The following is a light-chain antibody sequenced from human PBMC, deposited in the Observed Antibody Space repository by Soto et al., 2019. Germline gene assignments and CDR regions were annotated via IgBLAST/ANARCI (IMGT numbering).Light chain of an antibody. CDR1: SSDVGGYNY. V-gene: IGLV2-14*01. Sequence: QSALTRPASVSGSPGQSITISCTGTSSDVGGYNYVSWYQQHPGKAPKLMIYDVSNRPSGVSNRFSGSKSGNTASLTISGLQAEDEADYYCSSYTSSSPNVVFGGGTKLTVL. J-gene: IGLJ2*01. CDR2: DVS. CDR3: SSYTSSSPNVV.